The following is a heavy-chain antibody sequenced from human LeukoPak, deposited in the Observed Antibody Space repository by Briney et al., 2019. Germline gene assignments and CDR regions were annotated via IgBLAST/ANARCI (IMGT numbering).Heavy chain of an antibody. D-gene: IGHD2-15*01. CDR2: ISYDGSNK. CDR1: GFTFSSYA. V-gene: IGHV3-30*04. J-gene: IGHJ4*02. Sequence: SGGSLRLSCAASGFTFSSYAMHWVRQAPGKGLEWVAVISYDGSNKYYADSVKGRFTISRDNSKNTLYLQMNSLRAEDTAVYYCAKVAHSWASYYFDYWGQGTLVTVSS. CDR3: AKVAHSWASYYFDY.